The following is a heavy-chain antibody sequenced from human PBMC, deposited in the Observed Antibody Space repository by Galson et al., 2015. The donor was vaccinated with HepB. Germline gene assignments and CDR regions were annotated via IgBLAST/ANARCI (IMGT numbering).Heavy chain of an antibody. D-gene: IGHD1-14*01. Sequence: SVKVSCKASGYTFTDFYIHWVRQAPGQGLEWMAWINPDSGVTNYEQRFQGRVTLTRDTSISAAYMELTSLRSNDTAVYYCARLTGAHWHFDLWGRGTLITVSS. V-gene: IGHV1-2*02. J-gene: IGHJ2*01. CDR2: INPDSGVT. CDR1: GYTFTDFY. CDR3: ARLTGAHWHFDL.